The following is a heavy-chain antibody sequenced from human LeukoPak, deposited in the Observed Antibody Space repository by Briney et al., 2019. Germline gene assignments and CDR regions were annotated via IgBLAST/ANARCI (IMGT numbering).Heavy chain of an antibody. CDR2: INPSGGST. CDR1: EYTFTSYY. D-gene: IGHD4-17*01. CDR3: ARDTTVTTRFMDV. V-gene: IGHV1-46*01. Sequence: ASVKVSCKASEYTFTSYYMHWVRQAPGQGLEWMGIINPSGGSTSYAQKFQGRVTMTRDMSTSTVYMELSSLRSEDTAVYYCARDTTVTTRFMDVWGKGTTVTVSS. J-gene: IGHJ6*03.